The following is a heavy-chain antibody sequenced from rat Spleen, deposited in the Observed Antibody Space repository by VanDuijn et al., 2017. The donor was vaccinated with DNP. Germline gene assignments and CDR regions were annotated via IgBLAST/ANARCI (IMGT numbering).Heavy chain of an antibody. CDR3: ARRGYSSSHAMDA. CDR1: GFTFSNYD. J-gene: IGHJ4*01. Sequence: EVQLVESGGGLVQPGRSLKLSCAASGFTFSNYDMAWVRQAPTKGLEWVASISTSGGSTYYRDSVKGRFTVSRDNAKSTLYLQMDSLRPEDTATYYCARRGYSSSHAMDAWGQGTSVTVSS. CDR2: ISTSGGST. V-gene: IGHV5-25*01. D-gene: IGHD1-2*01.